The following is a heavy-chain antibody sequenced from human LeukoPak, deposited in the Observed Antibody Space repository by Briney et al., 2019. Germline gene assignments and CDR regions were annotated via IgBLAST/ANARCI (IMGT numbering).Heavy chain of an antibody. CDR1: GGSLSSYY. Sequence: PSETLSLTCTVSGGSLSSYYWSWIRQPPGKGLEWIGYIYYSGSTNYNPSLKSRVTISVDTSKNQFPLKLNSVTAADTAVYYCARHSSLEWFDPWGQGTLVTVSS. D-gene: IGHD6-19*01. CDR2: IYYSGST. J-gene: IGHJ5*02. V-gene: IGHV4-59*01. CDR3: ARHSSLEWFDP.